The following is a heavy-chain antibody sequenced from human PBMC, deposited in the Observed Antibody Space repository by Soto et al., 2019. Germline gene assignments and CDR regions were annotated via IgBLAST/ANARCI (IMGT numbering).Heavy chain of an antibody. D-gene: IGHD3-22*01. Sequence: QVQLVESGGGVVQPGRSLRLSCAASGFTFSSYGMHWVRQAPGKGLEWVAVIWSDGSNKYYADSVKSRFTISRDNSKNTLYLQMNSLRAEDTAVYYCARYYYDSSGYYPLGGQGTLVTVSS. CDR2: IWSDGSNK. V-gene: IGHV3-33*01. CDR3: ARYYYDSSGYYPL. CDR1: GFTFSSYG. J-gene: IGHJ4*02.